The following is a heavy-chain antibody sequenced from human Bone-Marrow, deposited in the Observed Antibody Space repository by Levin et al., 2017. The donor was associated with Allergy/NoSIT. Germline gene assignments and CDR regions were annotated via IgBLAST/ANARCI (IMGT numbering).Heavy chain of an antibody. J-gene: IGHJ6*02. Sequence: GASVKVSCKASGDSFNLYTIIWVRQAPGQGLEWLGGIIPAFGTPNKAQKFQDRITITADESTSTVYMELSSLRSEDTAVYFCARERGGADFNFHFNVVDVWGQGTAVTVSS. D-gene: IGHD3-10*01. CDR3: ARERGGADFNFHFNVVDV. CDR2: IIPAFGTP. V-gene: IGHV1-69*13. CDR1: GDSFNLYT.